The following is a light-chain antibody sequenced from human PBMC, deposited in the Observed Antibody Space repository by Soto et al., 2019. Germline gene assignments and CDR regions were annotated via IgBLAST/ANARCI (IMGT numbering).Light chain of an antibody. CDR3: QVWDSSSDHPYVV. CDR2: DDS. V-gene: IGLV3-21*02. J-gene: IGLJ2*01. CDR1: NIGSKS. Sequence: SYELTQPPSVSVAPGQTARITCGGNNIGSKSVHWYQQKPGQAPVLVVYDDSDRPSGIPERFSGSNSGNTATLTISGVEAGDEADYYCQVWDSSSDHPYVVFGGGTKLTVL.